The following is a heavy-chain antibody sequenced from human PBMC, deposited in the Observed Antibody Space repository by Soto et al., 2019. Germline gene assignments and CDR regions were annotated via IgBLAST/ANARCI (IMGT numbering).Heavy chain of an antibody. CDR2: ISYDGSNK. CDR3: ARDAASGGSCPDY. J-gene: IGHJ4*02. V-gene: IGHV3-30-3*01. Sequence: GGSLRLSCAASGFTFSSYAMHWVRQAPGKGLEWVAVISYDGSNKYYADSVKGRFTISRDNSKNTLYLQMSSLRAEDTAVYYCARDAASGGSCPDYWGQGTLVTVSS. D-gene: IGHD2-15*01. CDR1: GFTFSSYA.